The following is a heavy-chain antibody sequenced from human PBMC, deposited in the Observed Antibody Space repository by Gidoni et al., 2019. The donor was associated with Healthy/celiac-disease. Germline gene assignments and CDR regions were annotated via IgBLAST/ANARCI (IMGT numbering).Heavy chain of an antibody. CDR3: AKDRSSGWYGAFDI. CDR1: GLTFSSYG. Sequence: QVQLVESGGGVVQPGRSLRLSCEASGLTFSSYGMHWVRQAPGKGLECVAVISYDGSNKYYADSVKGRFTISRDKSKNTLYLQMNSLRAEDTAVYYCAKDRSSGWYGAFDIWGQGTMVTVSS. D-gene: IGHD6-19*01. V-gene: IGHV3-30*18. J-gene: IGHJ3*02. CDR2: ISYDGSNK.